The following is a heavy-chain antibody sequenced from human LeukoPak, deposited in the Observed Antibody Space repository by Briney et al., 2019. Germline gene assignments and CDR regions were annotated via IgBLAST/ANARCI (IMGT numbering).Heavy chain of an antibody. V-gene: IGHV3-7*03. CDR3: ATSTAAAGTD. D-gene: IGHD6-13*01. Sequence: GGSLRLSCAASGFTFSNLWMSWVRQAPGQGLKWVANIKQDGSKKYYVDSVKGRFTISRDNAQNSLYLQMDSLRAEDTAIYYCATSTAAAGTDWGQGTLVTVSS. CDR2: IKQDGSKK. J-gene: IGHJ4*02. CDR1: GFTFSNLW.